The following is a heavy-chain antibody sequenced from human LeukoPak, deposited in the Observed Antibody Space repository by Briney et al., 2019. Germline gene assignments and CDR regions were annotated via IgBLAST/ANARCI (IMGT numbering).Heavy chain of an antibody. D-gene: IGHD6-19*01. CDR1: GYTFTGYY. CDR2: INPNSGGT. V-gene: IGHV1-2*02. J-gene: IGHJ1*01. CDR3: ARSGSSGARGHFQH. Sequence: GASVKVSCEASGYTFTGYYIHWVRQAPGQGLEWRGWINPNSGGTNYAQKFQGRVTMTRDTSISTAYMELSRLRSDDTAVYYCARSGSSGARGHFQHWGQGTLVTVSS.